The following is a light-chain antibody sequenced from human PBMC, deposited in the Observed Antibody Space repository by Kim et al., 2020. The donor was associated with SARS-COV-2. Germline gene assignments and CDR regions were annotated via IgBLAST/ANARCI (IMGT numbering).Light chain of an antibody. J-gene: IGKJ2*01. Sequence: SACVYDRATITCPAIQTISTWWAWYHHKPGKAPKLLIYTASSLESGVPSRFSGSGSGTQFSLPIISLQPNDIATYYCHQYNSHSYSFGQGTKLEI. CDR1: QTISTW. CDR2: TAS. V-gene: IGKV1-5*03. CDR3: HQYNSHSYS.